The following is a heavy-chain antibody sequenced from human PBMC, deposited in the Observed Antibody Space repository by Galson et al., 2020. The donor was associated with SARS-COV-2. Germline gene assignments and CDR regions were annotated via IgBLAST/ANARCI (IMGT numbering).Heavy chain of an antibody. Sequence: GGSLRLSCAVSGFTFSSFWMSWVRQAPGKGLEWVANIKQDGSQKYYMDSVKGRFTISRDNAKNSLYLQMNSLRAEDTAVYYCGTGAAITGTNPPFRGVDVWGQGTTVTVSS. CDR1: GFTFSSFW. D-gene: IGHD1-20*01. V-gene: IGHV3-7*03. CDR3: GTGAAITGTNPPFRGVDV. CDR2: IKQDGSQK. J-gene: IGHJ6*02.